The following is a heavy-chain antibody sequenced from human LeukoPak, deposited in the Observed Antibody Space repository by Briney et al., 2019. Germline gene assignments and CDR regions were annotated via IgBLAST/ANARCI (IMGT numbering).Heavy chain of an antibody. V-gene: IGHV4-59*01. D-gene: IGHD2-21*01. Sequence: SETLSLICTVSGGSISSYYWTWIRQPPGKGLEWIGYMYYTGSTSYNPSLKSRVTISVDASKNQFSLKLSSVTAADTAVFYCARGLGGDTTDFDYWGQGILVTVSS. J-gene: IGHJ4*02. CDR3: ARGLGGDTTDFDY. CDR1: GGSISSYY. CDR2: MYYTGST.